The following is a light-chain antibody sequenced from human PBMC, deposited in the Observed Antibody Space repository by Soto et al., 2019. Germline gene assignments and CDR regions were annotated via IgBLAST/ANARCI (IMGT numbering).Light chain of an antibody. CDR1: QSLTNTC. CDR2: GVF. Sequence: IVLTQSPGTLSLSPGEGATLSCRASQSLTNTCLTWYQHKPGQAPRLLIYGVFSRATGVPDRFSGSGSGTDFTLSISRLEPEDSAVYFCQQYAYLPRTFGQGTKVEVQ. J-gene: IGKJ1*01. V-gene: IGKV3-20*01. CDR3: QQYAYLPRT.